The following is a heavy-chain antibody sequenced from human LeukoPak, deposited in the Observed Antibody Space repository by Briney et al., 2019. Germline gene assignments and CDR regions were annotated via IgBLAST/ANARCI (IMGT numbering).Heavy chain of an antibody. CDR2: INPNSGGT. D-gene: IGHD5-12*01. Sequence: ASVKVSCKASGYTFTGYYTHWVRQAPGQELEWMGWINPNSGGTNYAQKFQGRVTMTRDTSISTAYMELSRLRSDDTAVYYCARGYILNDAFDIWGQGTMVTVSS. J-gene: IGHJ3*02. CDR3: ARGYILNDAFDI. CDR1: GYTFTGYY. V-gene: IGHV1-2*02.